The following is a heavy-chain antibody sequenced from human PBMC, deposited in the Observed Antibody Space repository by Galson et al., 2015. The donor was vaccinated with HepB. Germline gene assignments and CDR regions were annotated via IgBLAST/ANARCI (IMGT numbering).Heavy chain of an antibody. D-gene: IGHD3-22*01. V-gene: IGHV3-33*01. CDR3: ARDGGPYYHDSSGYYYVNWYFDL. Sequence: SLRLSCAASGFTFNTYGMHWVRQAPGKGLEWVAIIWYDGSNKYYADPVKGRFTISRDNSKNTLYLRMNSLRAEDTAVYYCARDGGPYYHDSSGYYYVNWYFDLWGRGTQVTVSS. J-gene: IGHJ2*01. CDR2: IWYDGSNK. CDR1: GFTFNTYG.